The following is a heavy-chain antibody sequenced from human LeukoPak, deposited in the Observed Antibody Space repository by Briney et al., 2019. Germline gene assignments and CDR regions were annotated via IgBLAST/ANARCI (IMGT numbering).Heavy chain of an antibody. V-gene: IGHV5-51*01. Sequence: GESLKISCKGSGYSFTSYWIGWVRQMPGKGLEWMGIIYPGDSDTRYSPSSQGQVTISADKSISTAYLQWSSLKASDTAMYYCARTIRITMVRGVRSYYGMDVWGQGTTVTVSS. CDR2: IYPGDSDT. J-gene: IGHJ6*02. CDR1: GYSFTSYW. D-gene: IGHD3-10*01. CDR3: ARTIRITMVRGVRSYYGMDV.